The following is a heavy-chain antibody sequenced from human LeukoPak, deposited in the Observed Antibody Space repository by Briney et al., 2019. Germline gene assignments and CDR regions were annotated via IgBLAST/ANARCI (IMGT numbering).Heavy chain of an antibody. CDR3: AKVRGSGRYYFDY. D-gene: IGHD6-19*01. Sequence: GGSLRLSCAASGFTFSSYSMNWVRQAPGKGLEWVSAISGSGGSTYYADSVKGRFTISRDNSKNTLYLQMNSLRAEDTAVYYCAKVRGSGRYYFDYWGQGTLVTVSS. CDR1: GFTFSSYS. J-gene: IGHJ4*02. V-gene: IGHV3-23*01. CDR2: ISGSGGST.